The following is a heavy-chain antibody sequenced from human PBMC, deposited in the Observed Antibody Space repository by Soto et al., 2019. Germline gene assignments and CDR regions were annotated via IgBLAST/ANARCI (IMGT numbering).Heavy chain of an antibody. D-gene: IGHD1-26*01. V-gene: IGHV3-30*18. J-gene: IGHJ6*02. CDR2: ISYDGRNK. CDR1: DFSFRNYG. CDR3: AKDWRWEQQIYGMNV. Sequence: GGSLRLSCVASDFSFRNYGMHWVRQAPGKGLEWVADISYDGRNKYYAESVKGRFTISRDNSKNTLYLQMNSLRTEDTAVYYCAKDWRWEQQIYGMNVWGQGTTVTVS.